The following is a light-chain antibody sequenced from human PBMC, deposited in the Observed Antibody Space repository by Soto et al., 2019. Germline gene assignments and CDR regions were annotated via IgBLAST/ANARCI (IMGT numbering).Light chain of an antibody. CDR3: QQYNNWPHT. Sequence: EIVMTQSAASLSVSPGERDSLXCRATQSISSKFVWFQQNPGQPPSPLIYGVSTRATGGPLRCSGSGSGTEFTRTINSLQSEDFAVYYGQQYNNWPHTFGQGTKVDIK. J-gene: IGKJ2*01. V-gene: IGKV3-15*01. CDR1: QSISSK. CDR2: GVS.